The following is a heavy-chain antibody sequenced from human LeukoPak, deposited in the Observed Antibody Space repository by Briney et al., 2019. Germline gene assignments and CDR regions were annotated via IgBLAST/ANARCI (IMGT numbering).Heavy chain of an antibody. J-gene: IGHJ4*02. CDR1: GSTFGGYW. V-gene: IGHV3-74*01. CDR2: VNSDGSST. Sequence: GGSLRLSCAASGSTFGGYWMYWVRQAPGKGLVWVSRVNSDGSSTAYADSVKGRFIISRDNAKGTLYLQMNSLTVEDTAVYYCVRDSARYVPDYWGQGTLVTVSS. D-gene: IGHD3-16*02. CDR3: VRDSARYVPDY.